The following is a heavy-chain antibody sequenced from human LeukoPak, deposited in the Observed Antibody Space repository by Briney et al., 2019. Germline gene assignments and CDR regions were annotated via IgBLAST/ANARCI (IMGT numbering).Heavy chain of an antibody. Sequence: GALRLSCAASAFTFSSYALSWVRQAPGKGLEWVSAISGSGGSTYYADSVKGRFTISRDNSKNTLYLQMNSLRAEDTAVYYCAKEPGKWELLAYYFDYGGQGTLVTVSS. J-gene: IGHJ4*02. D-gene: IGHD1-26*01. V-gene: IGHV3-23*01. CDR2: ISGSGGST. CDR3: AKEPGKWELLAYYFDY. CDR1: AFTFSSYA.